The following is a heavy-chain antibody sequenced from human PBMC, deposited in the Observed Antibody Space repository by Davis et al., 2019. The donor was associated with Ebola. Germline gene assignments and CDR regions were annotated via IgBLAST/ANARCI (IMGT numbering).Heavy chain of an antibody. Sequence: GESLKISCAASGFTFSSYWTSWVRQAPGKGLEWVANIKQDGSEKYYVDSVKGRFTISRDNAKNSLYLQMNSLRAEDTAVYYCAREMGDDFWSGYYDYWGQGTLVTVSS. CDR2: IKQDGSEK. V-gene: IGHV3-7*03. J-gene: IGHJ4*02. D-gene: IGHD3-3*01. CDR1: GFTFSSYW. CDR3: AREMGDDFWSGYYDY.